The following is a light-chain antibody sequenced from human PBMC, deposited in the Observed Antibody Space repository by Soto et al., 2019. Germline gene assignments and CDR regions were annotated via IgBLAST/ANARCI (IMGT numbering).Light chain of an antibody. J-gene: IGKJ3*01. CDR1: QDISNY. V-gene: IGKV1-33*01. Sequence: DIQMTQSPSSLSASVGDRVTITCQASQDISNYLNWYQQKPGKAPKLLIYDASNLETGVPSRFSGSGSGTDFTFTISSLQAEDIATYYCQQYDGFGPGTKVDIK. CDR3: QQYDG. CDR2: DAS.